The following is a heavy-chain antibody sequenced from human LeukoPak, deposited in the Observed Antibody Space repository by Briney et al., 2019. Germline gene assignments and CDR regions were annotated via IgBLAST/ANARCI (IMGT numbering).Heavy chain of an antibody. V-gene: IGHV3-30*18. CDR2: ISYDGSNK. CDR1: GFTFSSYG. J-gene: IGHJ4*02. Sequence: GGSLRLSCAASGFTFSSYGMHWVRQAPGKGLEWVAVISYDGSNKYYADSVKGRFTISRDNSKNTLYLQMNSLRAEDTAVYYCAKSHGSGLYYFDYWGQGTLVTVSS. CDR3: AKSHGSGLYYFDY. D-gene: IGHD2-15*01.